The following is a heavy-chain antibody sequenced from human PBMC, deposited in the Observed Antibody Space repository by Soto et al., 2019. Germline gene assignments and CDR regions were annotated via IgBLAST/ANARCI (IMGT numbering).Heavy chain of an antibody. V-gene: IGHV4-4*07. J-gene: IGHJ5*02. D-gene: IGHD3-3*02. CDR1: GGTISGYY. CDR3: ARGQRFSDWFDP. Sequence: QVHLQESGPGLVKSSETLSLTCSVSGGTISGYYWTLIRQPAGKGLEWIGRNYSSGNTKYNPSLQRRVTMSLDTSNNQFSLRLTSVTAADTAVYYCARGQRFSDWFDPWDQGTLVTVSS. CDR2: NYSSGNT.